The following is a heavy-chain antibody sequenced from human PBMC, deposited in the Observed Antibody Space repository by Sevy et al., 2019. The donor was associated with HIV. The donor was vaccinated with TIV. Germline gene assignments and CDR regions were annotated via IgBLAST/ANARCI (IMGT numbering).Heavy chain of an antibody. CDR1: GYTFTTYG. V-gene: IGHV1-18*04. Sequence: ASVKVSCKPSGYTFTTYGISWVRQAPGQGLEWMGWISPYNGNTNYAQKVQGRVTMTTDTPTNTAYMELRNLRSDDTAVYYCARRGGGQYNWFDPWGQGTLVTVSS. CDR3: ARRGGGQYNWFDP. D-gene: IGHD2-15*01. J-gene: IGHJ5*02. CDR2: ISPYNGNT.